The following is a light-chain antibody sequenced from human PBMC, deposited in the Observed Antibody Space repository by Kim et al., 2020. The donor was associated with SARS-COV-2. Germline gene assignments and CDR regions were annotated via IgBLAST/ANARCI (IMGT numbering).Light chain of an antibody. J-gene: IGKJ4*01. V-gene: IGKV1-27*01. Sequence: ASVGDRVTITRRARQDISTYLAWYQQKPGNSPNLLIYAASTLHSGVPSRFSGSGSGTDFTLTISDLQPEDVATLYCQQYYGAPLTFGGGTKVDIK. CDR3: QQYYGAPLT. CDR1: QDISTY. CDR2: AAS.